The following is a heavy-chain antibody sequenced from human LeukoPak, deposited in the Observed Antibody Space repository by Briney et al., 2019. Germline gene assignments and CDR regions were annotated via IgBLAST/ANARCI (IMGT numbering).Heavy chain of an antibody. CDR2: ISYDGSNK. V-gene: IGHV3-30*18. CDR3: AKDGGGYVDY. J-gene: IGHJ4*02. CDR1: GFTFSSYG. Sequence: GGSLRLSCAASGFTFSSYGMHWVRQAPGKGLEWVAVISYDGSNKYYADSVKGRFTISRDNSKNTLYLQMNSLRAEDTAVYYCAKDGGGYVDYWGQGTLVTVSS. D-gene: IGHD3-16*01.